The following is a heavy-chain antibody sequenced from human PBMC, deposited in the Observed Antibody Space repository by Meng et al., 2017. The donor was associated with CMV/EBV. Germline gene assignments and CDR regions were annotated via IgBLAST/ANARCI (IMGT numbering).Heavy chain of an antibody. J-gene: IGHJ5*02. CDR2: IYSGGST. Sequence: ESGGALCQSGGSRRLSCAASGFTVSSNYMSWGRQAPGKGLEWVSVIYSGGSTYYADSVKGRFTISRDNSKNTLYLQMNSLRAEDTAVYYCARDNWGLGWFDPWGQGTLVTVSS. D-gene: IGHD3-16*01. V-gene: IGHV3-53*01. CDR3: ARDNWGLGWFDP. CDR1: GFTVSSNY.